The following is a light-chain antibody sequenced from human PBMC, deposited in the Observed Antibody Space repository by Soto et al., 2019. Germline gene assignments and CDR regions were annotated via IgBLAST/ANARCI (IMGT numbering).Light chain of an antibody. CDR2: DVA. V-gene: IGLV2-11*01. J-gene: IGLJ1*01. Sequence: QSGLTQPRSVSGSPGQSVTISCTGTGNDVGAYNYGSWYQQHPGRPPKLMIYDVARWPSGVPDRFSGSKSGNTASLTIYGLQAEAEADYFGCSYAGGDTYHLGAGTKVTVL. CDR3: CSYAGGDTYH. CDR1: GNDVGAYNY.